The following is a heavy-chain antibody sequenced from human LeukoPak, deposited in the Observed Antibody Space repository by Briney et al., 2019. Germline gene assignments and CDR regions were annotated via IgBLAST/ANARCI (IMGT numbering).Heavy chain of an antibody. V-gene: IGHV3-23*01. CDR3: AKVDGDYRRYPDY. CDR2: ISGSGGST. D-gene: IGHD4-17*01. CDR1: GFTFSSYA. J-gene: IGHJ4*02. Sequence: GGSLRLSCAASGFTFSSYAMGWVRQAPGKGLEWVSAISGSGGSTYYADSVKGRFTISRDNSKNTLYLQMNSLRAEDTAVYYCAKVDGDYRRYPDYWGQGTLVTVSS.